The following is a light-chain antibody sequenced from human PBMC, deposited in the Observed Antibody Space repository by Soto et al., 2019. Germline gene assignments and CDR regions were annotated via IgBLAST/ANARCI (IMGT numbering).Light chain of an antibody. CDR2: DVS. J-gene: IGLJ1*01. CDR1: SSDVGGYNY. V-gene: IGLV2-11*01. CDR3: CSYAGSYV. Sequence: QSALTQPRSVSGSPGQSVTISCTGTSSDVGGYNYVSRYQQHPGKAPKLMIYDVSKRPSGGHDRFSGSKSGNTASLTISGLQAEDEADYYCCSYAGSYVLGTGTKLTVL.